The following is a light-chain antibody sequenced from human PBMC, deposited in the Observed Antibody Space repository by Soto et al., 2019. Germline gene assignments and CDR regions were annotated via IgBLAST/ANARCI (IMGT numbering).Light chain of an antibody. V-gene: IGKV3-20*01. CDR1: QSVSSSY. J-gene: IGKJ4*01. CDR3: QQYRSSHHT. CDR2: GAS. Sequence: EIVLTQSPGTLSLSPGERATLSCRASQSVSSSYLAWYQQKSGQAPRLLIYGASSRATGSPDRFSGSGSGTEFTLTIRRLEPEDYAVYYCQQYRSSHHTVRGGTKVEIK.